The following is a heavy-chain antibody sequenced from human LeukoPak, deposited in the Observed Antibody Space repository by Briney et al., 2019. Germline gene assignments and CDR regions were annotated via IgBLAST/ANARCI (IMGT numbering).Heavy chain of an antibody. CDR3: ARTSGLPYYFDY. J-gene: IGHJ4*02. CDR2: ISYDGSNK. Sequence: PGGSLRLSCAASGFTFSSYAMHWVRQAPGKGLEWVAVISYDGSNKYYADSVKGRFTISRDNSKNTLYLRMNSLRAEDTAVYYCARTSGLPYYFDYWGQGTLVTVSS. V-gene: IGHV3-30-3*01. CDR1: GFTFSSYA. D-gene: IGHD6-19*01.